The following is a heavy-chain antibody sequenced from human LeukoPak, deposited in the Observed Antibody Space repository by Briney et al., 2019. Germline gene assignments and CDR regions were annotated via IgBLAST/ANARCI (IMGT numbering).Heavy chain of an antibody. J-gene: IGHJ2*01. D-gene: IGHD3-3*02. CDR1: GFTLSTYY. V-gene: IGHV3-53*01. CDR2: IYSGATT. CDR3: ARVGDHFHWNLDL. Sequence: GGSLRLSCAASGFTLSTYYMNWVRQAPGKGLEWVSIIYSGATTYYADPVKGRFTISRDTSKNTVSLQMNSLRADDTAAYFCARVGDHFHWNLDLWGRGTLVTVSS.